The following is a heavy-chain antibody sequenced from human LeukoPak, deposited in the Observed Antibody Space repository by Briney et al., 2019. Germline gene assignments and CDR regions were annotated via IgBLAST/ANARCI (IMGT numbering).Heavy chain of an antibody. D-gene: IGHD2-15*01. J-gene: IGHJ4*02. CDR1: GDSISNYF. Sequence: SETLSLTCTVSGDSISNYFWSWIRQPPGKGLEWIGYIYYSGSTNYNPSLKSRVTISVDTSKNQFSLKLSSVTAADTAVYYCARVRSPSTLVVAATRRSRTYYFDYWGQGTLVTVSS. CDR2: IYYSGST. V-gene: IGHV4-59*01. CDR3: ARVRSPSTLVVAATRRSRTYYFDY.